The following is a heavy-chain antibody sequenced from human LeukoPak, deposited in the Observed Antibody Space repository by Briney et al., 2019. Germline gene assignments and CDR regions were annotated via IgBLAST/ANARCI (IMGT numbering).Heavy chain of an antibody. CDR2: SRNKANSYTT. V-gene: IGHV3-72*01. J-gene: IGHJ4*02. Sequence: GGSLRLSCAASGFTFSSYSMNWVRQAPGKGLEWVARSRNKANSYTTVYAASVKDRFTISRHDSKNSLYLQMNGLKTEDTAVYYCVRGYNSFDCWGQGTLVTVSS. D-gene: IGHD5-24*01. CDR3: VRGYNSFDC. CDR1: GFTFSSYS.